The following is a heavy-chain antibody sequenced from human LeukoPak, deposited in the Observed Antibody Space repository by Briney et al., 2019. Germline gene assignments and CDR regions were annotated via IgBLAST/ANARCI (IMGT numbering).Heavy chain of an antibody. J-gene: IGHJ4*02. Sequence: EASVKVSCKASGGTFSNYAISWVRQAPGQGLEWMGGIIPIFGTTNYAQKFQDRVTITADESTSTAYMELSSLRSEDTAVYYCATQRRGVVPGLFDYWGQGTLVTVSS. D-gene: IGHD2-2*01. CDR1: GGTFSNYA. CDR3: ATQRRGVVPGLFDY. V-gene: IGHV1-69*13. CDR2: IIPIFGTT.